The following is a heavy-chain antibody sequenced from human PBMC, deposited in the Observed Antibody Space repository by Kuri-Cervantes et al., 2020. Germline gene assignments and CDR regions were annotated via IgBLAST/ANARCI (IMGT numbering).Heavy chain of an antibody. CDR1: GFTFDEYA. CDR2: ISWNSGSI. V-gene: IGHV3-9*01. Sequence: SLKISCAASGFTFDEYAMHWVRQAPGKGLEWVSGISWNSGSIGYADSVKGRFTISRDNAKNSLYLQMNSLRPEDTAVYYCARDSAVPAALYSSGWYFSGFDPWGQGTLVTVSS. D-gene: IGHD6-19*01. CDR3: ARDSAVPAALYSSGWYFSGFDP. J-gene: IGHJ5*02.